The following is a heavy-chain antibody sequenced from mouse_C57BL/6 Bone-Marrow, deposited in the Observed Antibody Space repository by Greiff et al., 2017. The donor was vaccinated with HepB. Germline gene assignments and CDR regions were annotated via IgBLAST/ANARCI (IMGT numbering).Heavy chain of an antibody. Sequence: QVQLQQSGAELVKPGASVKLSCKASGYTFTSYWMHWVKQRPGQGLEWIGMIHPNSGSTNYNEKFKSKATLTVDKSSSTAYMQLSSLTSEDSAVYYCARNPVLLSYYFDYWGQGTTLTVSS. V-gene: IGHV1-64*01. D-gene: IGHD2-1*01. J-gene: IGHJ2*01. CDR3: ARNPVLLSYYFDY. CDR1: GYTFTSYW. CDR2: IHPNSGST.